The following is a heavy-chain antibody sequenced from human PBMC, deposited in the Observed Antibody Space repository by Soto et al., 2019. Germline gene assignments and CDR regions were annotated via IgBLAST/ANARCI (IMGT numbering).Heavy chain of an antibody. J-gene: IGHJ1*01. D-gene: IGHD2-2*01. Sequence: PGGSLRLSCAASGFTFSGYWMHWVRQAPGKGLEWVAVISYDGSNKYYADSVKGRFTISRDNSKNTLYLQMNSLRAEDTAVYYCLVVPAARSAEYFQHWGQGTLVTVSS. CDR1: GFTFSGYW. CDR2: ISYDGSNK. CDR3: LVVPAARSAEYFQH. V-gene: IGHV3-30-3*01.